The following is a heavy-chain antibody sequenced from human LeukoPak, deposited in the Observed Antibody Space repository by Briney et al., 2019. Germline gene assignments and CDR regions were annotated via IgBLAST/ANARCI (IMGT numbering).Heavy chain of an antibody. D-gene: IGHD6-13*01. V-gene: IGHV4-59*01. Sequence: SETLSLTCTLSGGSISSYYWSWIRQPPGKGLEWIGYIYDSGSTNYNPSLKSRVTISVDTSKNQFSLKLSSVTAADTAVYYCARDTAAAGTAHHYYYGIDVWGQGTTVTVSS. CDR2: IYDSGST. J-gene: IGHJ6*02. CDR1: GGSISSYY. CDR3: ARDTAAAGTAHHYYYGIDV.